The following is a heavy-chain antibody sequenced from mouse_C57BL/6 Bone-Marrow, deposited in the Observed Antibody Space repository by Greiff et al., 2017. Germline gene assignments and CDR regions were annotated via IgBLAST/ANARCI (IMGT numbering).Heavy chain of an antibody. V-gene: IGHV7-3*01. J-gene: IGHJ2*01. CDR1: GFTFTDYY. CDR2: IRNKANGYTT. D-gene: IGHD1-1*01. Sequence: EVQGVESGGGLVQPGGSLSLSCAASGFTFTDYYMSWVRQPPGKALEWLGFIRNKANGYTTEYSASVKGRFTISRDNSQSILYLQMNALRAEDSATYYCARYEKNYGSHDYWGQGTTLTVSS. CDR3: ARYEKNYGSHDY.